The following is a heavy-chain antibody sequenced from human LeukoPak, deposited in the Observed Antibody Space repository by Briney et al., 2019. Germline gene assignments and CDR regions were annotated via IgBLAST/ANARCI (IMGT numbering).Heavy chain of an antibody. Sequence: ASVKVSCKASGYTFISYDINWVRQATGQGLEWMGWMNPNSGNTGYAQKFQGRVTMTRNTSISTAYMELSSLRSEDTAVYYCARGLSGSGWYSIYYYYYYMDVWGKGTTVTISS. J-gene: IGHJ6*03. V-gene: IGHV1-8*01. CDR2: MNPNSGNT. CDR1: GYTFISYD. CDR3: ARGLSGSGWYSIYYYYYYMDV. D-gene: IGHD6-19*01.